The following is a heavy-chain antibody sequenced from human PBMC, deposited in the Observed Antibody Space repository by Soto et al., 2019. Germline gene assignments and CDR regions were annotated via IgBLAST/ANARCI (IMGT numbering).Heavy chain of an antibody. CDR3: AKVRPLRDCTSTSCLGAFDI. J-gene: IGHJ3*02. CDR2: ITASADTT. CDR1: AFTFRSYA. V-gene: IGHV3-23*01. Sequence: EEHLLESGGGLVRPGGSLRLSCAAAAFTFRSYAMSWFRQAPGKGLEWVSAITASADTTYYADSVKGRFTISSDNSKNTLYLLMNSLRDEDTAVYYCAKVRPLRDCTSTSCLGAFDIWGQGTMVTVS. D-gene: IGHD2-2*01.